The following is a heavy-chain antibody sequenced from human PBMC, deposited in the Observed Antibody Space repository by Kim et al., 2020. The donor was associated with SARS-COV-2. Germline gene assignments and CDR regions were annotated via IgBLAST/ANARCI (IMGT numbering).Heavy chain of an antibody. CDR3: ARDSIAAAGIDY. J-gene: IGHJ4*02. D-gene: IGHD6-13*01. V-gene: IGHV1-46*01. Sequence: AQQFEGRVTMHEDASTSTVYMELGSLRSEDTAVYYCARDSIAAAGIDYWGQGTLVTVSS.